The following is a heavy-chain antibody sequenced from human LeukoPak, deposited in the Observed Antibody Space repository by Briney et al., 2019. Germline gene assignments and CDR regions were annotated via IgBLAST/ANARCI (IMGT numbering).Heavy chain of an antibody. D-gene: IGHD3-22*01. CDR3: ARGMYYYDSSGYAFDI. J-gene: IGHJ3*02. CDR1: GLTFSSYE. Sequence: PGGSLRLSCAASGLTFSSYEINWVRQAPGKGLEWVSYISSSGSTIYYADSVKGRFTISRDNAKNSLYLQMNSLRAEDTAVYYCARGMYYYDSSGYAFDIWGQGAMVTVSS. V-gene: IGHV3-48*03. CDR2: ISSSGSTI.